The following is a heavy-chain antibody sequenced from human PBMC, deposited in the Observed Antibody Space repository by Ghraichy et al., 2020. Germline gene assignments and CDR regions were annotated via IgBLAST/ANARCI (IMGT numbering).Heavy chain of an antibody. V-gene: IGHV4-59*01. CDR1: GGSISSYY. CDR2: IYYSGST. CDR3: ASTDPYYYYMDV. J-gene: IGHJ6*03. Sequence: SETLSLTCTVSGGSISSYYWSWIRQPPGKGLEWIGYIYYSGSTNYNPSLKSRVTISVDTSKNQFSLKLSSVTAADTAVYYCASTDPYYYYMDVWGKGTTVTVS.